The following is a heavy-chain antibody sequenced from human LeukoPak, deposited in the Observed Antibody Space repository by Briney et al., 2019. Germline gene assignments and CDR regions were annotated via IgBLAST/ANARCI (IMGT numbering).Heavy chain of an antibody. V-gene: IGHV3-48*01. D-gene: IGHD5-12*01. CDR2: IGISSGNT. CDR3: ARDHRYAFDN. CDR1: GFNFIDYS. J-gene: IGHJ4*01. Sequence: GGSLRLSCAASGFNFIDYSMNWVRQAPGKGLEWISYIGISSGNTKYADSVKGRFTISRDKVRNSLYLQMNSLRVEDTAVYYCARDHRYAFDNWGHGTQVTVSS.